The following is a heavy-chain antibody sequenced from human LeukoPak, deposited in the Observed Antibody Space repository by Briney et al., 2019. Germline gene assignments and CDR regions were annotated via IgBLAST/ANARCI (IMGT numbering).Heavy chain of an antibody. CDR1: GGSINDAS. V-gene: IGHV4-59*01. J-gene: IGHJ4*02. D-gene: IGHD3-10*01. CDR2: IYHSGGT. Sequence: SETLSLTCTVSGGSINDASWNWIRKPPGQGLKWIGYIYHSGGTNYNPSLKSRVTISLDTSKNQFSLKLSSVTAADTAVYYCARVGTYYRSLDSWGQGTLVTVSS. CDR3: ARVGTYYRSLDS.